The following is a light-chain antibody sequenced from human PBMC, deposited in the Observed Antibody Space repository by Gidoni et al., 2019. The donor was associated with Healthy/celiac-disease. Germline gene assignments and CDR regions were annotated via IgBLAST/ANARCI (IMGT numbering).Light chain of an antibody. CDR1: TSVFYSSNNKDY. CDR2: WAS. CDR3: QYYCTPWT. V-gene: IGKV4-1*01. Sequence: DIVLTQPPDSLAVSLGARATINCKSSTSVFYSSNNKDYLAWYQQKPGQPPKLLIYWASTRESGVPYRFSGSGSVTDFTLTISSLQSEDVAVYSCQYYCTPWTFGPGTKVEIK. J-gene: IGKJ1*01.